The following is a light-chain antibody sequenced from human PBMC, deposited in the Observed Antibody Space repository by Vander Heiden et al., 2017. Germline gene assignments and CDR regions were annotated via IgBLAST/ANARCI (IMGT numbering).Light chain of an antibody. CDR3: SSYAGSNNLV. CDR1: SSDVGGYNY. J-gene: IGLJ2*01. CDR2: EVT. V-gene: IGLV2-8*01. Sequence: SALTQPPSASGSPGQSVTISCTGTSSDVGGYNYVSWDQQEPGKAPKLIIPEVTKRPPGVPDRFSGSKSGNTASLTVSGLQAEDEADYYCSSYAGSNNLVFGGGTKLTVL.